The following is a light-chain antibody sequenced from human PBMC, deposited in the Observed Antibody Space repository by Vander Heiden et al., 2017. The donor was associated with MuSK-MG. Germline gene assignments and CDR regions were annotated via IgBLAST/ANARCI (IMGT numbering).Light chain of an antibody. V-gene: IGLV2-23*01. Sequence: SALTQPAPLPGSPGRPITISVTGTTSDVGSYNLVAWYQQHPGKAPKLMIYEGSKRPSGVSNRFSGSKSGNTASLTISGLQAEDEADYYCCSYAGSSTRYVFGTGTKVTVL. CDR2: EGS. CDR1: TSDVGSYNL. J-gene: IGLJ1*01. CDR3: CSYAGSSTRYV.